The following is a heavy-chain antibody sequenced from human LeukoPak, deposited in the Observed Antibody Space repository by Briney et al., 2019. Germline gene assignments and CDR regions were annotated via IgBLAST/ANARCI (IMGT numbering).Heavy chain of an antibody. J-gene: IGHJ3*02. CDR1: GFTFSSYT. V-gene: IGHV3-21*04. CDR2: ITSSSSYI. Sequence: PGGSLRLSCAASGFTFSSYTMNWVRQAPGKGPEWVSSITSSSSYIYYADSVKGRFTISRDNARNSLYLQMNSLRADDTAVYYCARDLSWGAFIWGQGTMVTVSS. D-gene: IGHD3-16*01. CDR3: ARDLSWGAFI.